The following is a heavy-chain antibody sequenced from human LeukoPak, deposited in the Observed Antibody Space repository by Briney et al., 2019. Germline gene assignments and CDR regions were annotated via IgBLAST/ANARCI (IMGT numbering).Heavy chain of an antibody. J-gene: IGHJ4*02. V-gene: IGHV4-59*01. CDR2: IYYSGST. CDR3: AREYSSSFDY. D-gene: IGHD6-6*01. Sequence: SETLSLTCTVSGGSISSYYSSWIRQPPGNGLEWIGYIYYSGSTNYNPSLKSRVTISVDTSKNQFSLKLSSVTAADTAVYYCAREYSSSFDYWGQGTLVTVSS. CDR1: GGSISSYY.